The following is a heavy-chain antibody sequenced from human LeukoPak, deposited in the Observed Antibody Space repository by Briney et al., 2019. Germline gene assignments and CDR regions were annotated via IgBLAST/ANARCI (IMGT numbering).Heavy chain of an antibody. D-gene: IGHD3-22*01. CDR2: IYTSGST. Sequence: SQTLSPIYTVTCRSVSSYYWSSIRQPAGNGLEWIGRIYTSGSTNYNPSLKSRVTMSVDTSKNQFSLKLSSVTAADTAVYYCARDRATMIVAVNPVGYYMDVWGKGTTVTVSS. V-gene: IGHV4-4*07. CDR3: ARDRATMIVAVNPVGYYMDV. J-gene: IGHJ6*03. CDR1: CRSVSSYY.